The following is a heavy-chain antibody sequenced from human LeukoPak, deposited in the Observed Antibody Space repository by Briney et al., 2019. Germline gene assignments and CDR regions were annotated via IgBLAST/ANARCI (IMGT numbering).Heavy chain of an antibody. V-gene: IGHV3-20*04. J-gene: IGHJ4*02. D-gene: IGHD2-15*01. Sequence: GGSLRLSCAASGFSFEDYGMSWVRQAPGKGLEWVSGINWNGGSTGYGDSVKGRFTISRGNAKNCLYLQMNSLRAEDTAVYYCARHDCSGGSCSFDYWGQGTLVTVSS. CDR3: ARHDCSGGSCSFDY. CDR2: INWNGGST. CDR1: GFSFEDYG.